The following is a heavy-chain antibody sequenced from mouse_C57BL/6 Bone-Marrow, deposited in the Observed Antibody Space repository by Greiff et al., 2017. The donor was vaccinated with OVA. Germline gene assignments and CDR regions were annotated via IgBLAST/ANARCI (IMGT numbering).Heavy chain of an antibody. D-gene: IGHD4-1*01. CDR3: ARLGRRAWFAY. CDR2: IDPSDSET. J-gene: IGHJ3*01. CDR1: GYTFTSYW. Sequence: QVQLQQPGAELVRPGSSVKLSCKASGYTFTSYWMHWVKQRPIQGLEWIGNIDPSDSETHYNQKFKDKATLTVDKSSSTAYMQLSSLTSEYSAVYYCARLGRRAWFAYWGQGTLVTVSA. V-gene: IGHV1-52*01.